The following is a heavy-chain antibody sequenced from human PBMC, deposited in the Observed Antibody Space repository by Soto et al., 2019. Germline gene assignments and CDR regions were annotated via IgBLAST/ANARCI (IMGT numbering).Heavy chain of an antibody. CDR1: GFTFSSYG. Sequence: GGSLRLSCAASGFTFSSYGMHWVRQALGKGLEWVAIISYDGSNTYYADSVKGRFTISRDNSKNTLYLQMNSLRAEDTSVYYCAKEGGLSGSYYISSSYYFDYWGQGT. CDR2: ISYDGSNT. J-gene: IGHJ4*02. V-gene: IGHV3-30*18. D-gene: IGHD1-26*01. CDR3: AKEGGLSGSYYISSSYYFDY.